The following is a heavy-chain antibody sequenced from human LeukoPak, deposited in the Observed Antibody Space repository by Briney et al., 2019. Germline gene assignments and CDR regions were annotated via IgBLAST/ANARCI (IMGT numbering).Heavy chain of an antibody. CDR3: ARGHYYDSSGYYLFDY. V-gene: IGHV4-4*07. Sequence: SQTLSLTCTLSGGSISNYYWSWTRHPAGEGLGWIGCIYTSGSTNYNPSLKSRVTMSVDSSKNQCSLKLSSVTAADTAVYYCARGHYYDSSGYYLFDYWGHGTLVTVSS. J-gene: IGHJ4*01. CDR2: IYTSGST. D-gene: IGHD3-22*01. CDR1: GGSISNYY.